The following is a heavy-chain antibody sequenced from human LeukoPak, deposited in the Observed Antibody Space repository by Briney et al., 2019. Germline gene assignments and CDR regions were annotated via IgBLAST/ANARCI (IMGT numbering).Heavy chain of an antibody. CDR3: ARVPHFRSRWYGRYLFYMHV. CDR1: GGSISSYY. D-gene: IGHD6-13*01. J-gene: IGHJ6*03. Sequence: SETLSLTCTVSGGSISSYYWSWIRQPPGKGLDWIGYIYYSGSTNYNPSLQSRVTISVDTSKNQFSLKLSSVTAADTTVFYCARVPHFRSRWYGRYLFYMHVWRKGTTVTVSS. CDR2: IYYSGST. V-gene: IGHV4-59*01.